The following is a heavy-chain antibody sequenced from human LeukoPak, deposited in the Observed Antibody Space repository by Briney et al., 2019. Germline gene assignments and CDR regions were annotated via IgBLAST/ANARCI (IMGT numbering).Heavy chain of an antibody. D-gene: IGHD1-26*01. CDR3: ARVGWGDVFDI. J-gene: IGHJ3*02. CDR2: ISSSSTYI. CDR1: GFTVSSNY. V-gene: IGHV3-21*01. Sequence: GGSLRLSCAASGFTVSSNYMSWVRQAPGKGLEWVSSISSSSTYIHYADSVKGRFTISRDNAKNSLYLQMNSLRAEDTAVYYCARVGWGDVFDIWGQGTMVIVSS.